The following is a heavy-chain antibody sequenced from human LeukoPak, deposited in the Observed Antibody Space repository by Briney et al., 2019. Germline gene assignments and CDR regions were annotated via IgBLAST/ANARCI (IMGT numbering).Heavy chain of an antibody. J-gene: IGHJ6*03. Sequence: ASVKVSCKASGYTFTGYYMHWVRQAPGQGLEWMGWINPNSGGTNYAQKFQGRVTITRNTSTSTAYMELSSLRSEDTAVYYCARGFTVAVYYYYYMDVWGKGTTVTVSS. CDR1: GYTFTGYY. V-gene: IGHV1-2*02. CDR3: ARGFTVAVYYYYYMDV. D-gene: IGHD4-23*01. CDR2: INPNSGGT.